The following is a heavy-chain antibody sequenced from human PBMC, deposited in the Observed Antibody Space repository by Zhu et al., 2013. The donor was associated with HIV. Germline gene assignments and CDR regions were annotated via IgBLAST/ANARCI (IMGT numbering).Heavy chain of an antibody. CDR2: IDPRGTNT. V-gene: IGHV3-48*03. J-gene: IGHJ6*02. CDR1: GFTFSNYE. Sequence: EVQLVESGGDLVQPGGSLRLSCAASGFTFSNYEINWVRQAPGKGLEWVSYIDPRGTNTRYADSVKGRFTISRDNAKNSLYLQMNSLRAEDTAVYYCARDHLEWLLYSPEYYYYYGMDVWGQGTTVTVSS. D-gene: IGHD3-3*01. CDR3: ARDHLEWLLYSPEYYYYYGMDV.